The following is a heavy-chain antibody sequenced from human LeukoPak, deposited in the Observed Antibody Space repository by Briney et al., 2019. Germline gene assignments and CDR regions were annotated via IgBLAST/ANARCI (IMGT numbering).Heavy chain of an antibody. CDR2: IYSGGST. D-gene: IGHD1-26*01. V-gene: IGHV3-53*01. CDR1: GFTVSSNY. J-gene: IGHJ3*02. Sequence: GGSLRLSCAASGFTVSSNYMSWVRQAPGKGLEWVSVIYSGGSTYYADSVKGRFTISRDNSKDTLYLQMNSLRAEDTAVYYCAREERNAFDIWGQGTMVTISS. CDR3: AREERNAFDI.